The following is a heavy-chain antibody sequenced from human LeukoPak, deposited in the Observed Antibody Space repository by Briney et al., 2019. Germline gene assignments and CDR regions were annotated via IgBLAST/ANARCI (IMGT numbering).Heavy chain of an antibody. CDR3: ARHRYYYGSGSYYTFDY. V-gene: IGHV4-34*01. J-gene: IGHJ4*02. CDR2: INHSGST. Sequence: SETLSLTCAVYGGSFSGYYWSWIRQPPGEGLEWIGEINHSGSTNFNPSLKSRVTISVDTSKNQFSLRLSSVTAADTAVYYCARHRYYYGSGSYYTFDYWGQGTLVTVSS. D-gene: IGHD3-10*01. CDR1: GGSFSGYY.